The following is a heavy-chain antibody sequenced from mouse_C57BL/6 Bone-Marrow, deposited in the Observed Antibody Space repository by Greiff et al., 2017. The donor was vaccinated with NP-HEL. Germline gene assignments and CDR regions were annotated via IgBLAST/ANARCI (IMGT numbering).Heavy chain of an antibody. Sequence: VQRVESGAELVRPGTSVKMSCKASGYTFTNYWIGWAKQRPGHGLEWIGDIYPGGGYTNYNEKFKGKATLTADKSSSTAYMQFSSLTSEDSAIYYCARNGYSYYAMDYWGQGTSVTVSS. D-gene: IGHD2-3*01. CDR1: GYTFTNYW. CDR3: ARNGYSYYAMDY. J-gene: IGHJ4*01. V-gene: IGHV1-63*01. CDR2: IYPGGGYT.